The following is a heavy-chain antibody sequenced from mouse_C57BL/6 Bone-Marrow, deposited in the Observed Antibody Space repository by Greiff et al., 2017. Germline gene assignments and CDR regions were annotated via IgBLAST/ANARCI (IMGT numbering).Heavy chain of an antibody. D-gene: IGHD1-1*01. CDR3: ARLPYYYGSSYGWFAY. CDR2: ISSGGSYT. Sequence: EVHLVESGGDLVKPGGSLKLSCAASGFTFSSYGMSWVRQTPDKRLEWVATISSGGSYTYYTDSVKGRFTISRDNAKNTLYLQMSSLKSEDTAMYYCARLPYYYGSSYGWFAYWGQGTLVTVSA. CDR1: GFTFSSYG. J-gene: IGHJ3*01. V-gene: IGHV5-6*01.